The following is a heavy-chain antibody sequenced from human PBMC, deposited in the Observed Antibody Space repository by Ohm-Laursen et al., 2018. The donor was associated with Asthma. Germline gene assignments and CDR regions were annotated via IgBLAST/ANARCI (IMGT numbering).Heavy chain of an antibody. CDR3: AKERADDRGYFDY. Sequence: SLRLSCAASGFTFSSYSMNWVRQAPGKGLEWVAVISYDGSNKYYADSVKGRFTISRDNSKNTLYLQMNSLRAEDTAVYYCAKERADDRGYFDYWGQGTLVTVSS. J-gene: IGHJ4*02. CDR2: ISYDGSNK. D-gene: IGHD3-16*01. CDR1: GFTFSSYS. V-gene: IGHV3-30*18.